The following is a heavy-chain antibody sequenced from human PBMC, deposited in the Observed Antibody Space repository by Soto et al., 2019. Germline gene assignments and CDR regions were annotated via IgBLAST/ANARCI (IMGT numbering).Heavy chain of an antibody. V-gene: IGHV3-15*01. Sequence: GGSLRLSCAASGFTFSNAWMSWVRQAPGKGLEWVGRIKSKTDGGTTDYAAPVKGRFTISRDDSKNTLYLQMNSLKTEDTAVYYCTTDGFFWSGYQNSAYFDYWGQGTLVTVSS. J-gene: IGHJ4*02. CDR3: TTDGFFWSGYQNSAYFDY. CDR1: GFTFSNAW. CDR2: IKSKTDGGTT. D-gene: IGHD3-3*01.